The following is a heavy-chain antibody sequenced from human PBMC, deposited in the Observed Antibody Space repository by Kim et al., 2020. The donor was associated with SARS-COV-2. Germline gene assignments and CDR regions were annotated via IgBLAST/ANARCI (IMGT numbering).Heavy chain of an antibody. Sequence: GRVTITADESTSTAYMELSSLRSEDTAVYYCARVAPGGLLWFGEAHYFDYWGQGTLVTVSS. V-gene: IGHV1-69*01. CDR3: ARVAPGGLLWFGEAHYFDY. J-gene: IGHJ4*02. D-gene: IGHD3-10*01.